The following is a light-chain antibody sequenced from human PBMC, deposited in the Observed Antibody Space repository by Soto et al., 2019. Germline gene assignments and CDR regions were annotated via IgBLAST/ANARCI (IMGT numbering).Light chain of an antibody. CDR1: SGHDSYI. J-gene: IGLJ3*02. V-gene: IGLV4-60*02. CDR3: ETWDSNTRV. CDR2: LERSGSY. Sequence: QLVLTQSSSASASLGSSVRLTCTLSSGHDSYIIAWHQQQPGKAPRYLMKLERSGSYNKGSGVPDRFSGSSSGADRYLTIFNLQFEDEADYYCETWDSNTRVFGGGTKLTVL.